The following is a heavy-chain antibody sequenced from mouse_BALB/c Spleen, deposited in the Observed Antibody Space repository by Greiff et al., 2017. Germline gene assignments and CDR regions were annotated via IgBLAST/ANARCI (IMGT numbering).Heavy chain of an antibody. Sequence: QVQLQQSGAELVKPGASVKLSCKASGYTFTSYYMYWVKQRPGQGLEWIGELNPSNGGTNFNEKFKSKATLTVDKSSSTAYMQLSSLTSEDSAVYYCTRMKITTGYFDYWGQGTTLTVSS. CDR1: GYTFTSYY. V-gene: IGHV1S81*02. CDR3: TRMKITTGYFDY. J-gene: IGHJ2*01. D-gene: IGHD2-4*01. CDR2: LNPSNGGT.